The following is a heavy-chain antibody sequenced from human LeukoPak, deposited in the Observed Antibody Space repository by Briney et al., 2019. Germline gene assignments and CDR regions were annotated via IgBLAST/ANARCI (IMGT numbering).Heavy chain of an antibody. D-gene: IGHD6-13*01. V-gene: IGHV4-34*01. CDR1: GGSFSGYY. CDR2: INHSGST. Sequence: SETLSLTCAVYGGSFSGYYWSWIRQPPGKGLEWIGEINHSGSTNYNPSLKSRVTISVDTSKNQFSLKLSSMTAADTAVYYCARGISYSSSWSPGQYYYYGMDVWGQGTTVTVSS. CDR3: ARGISYSSSWSPGQYYYYGMDV. J-gene: IGHJ6*02.